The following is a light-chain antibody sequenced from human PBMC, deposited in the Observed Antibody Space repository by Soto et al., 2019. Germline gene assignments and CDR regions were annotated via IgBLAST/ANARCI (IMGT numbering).Light chain of an antibody. CDR1: SNDVGAYNY. CDR2: EVS. J-gene: IGLJ1*01. Sequence: QSALTQPASVSGSPGQSITISCTGTSNDVGAYNYVSWYQHHPGKAPKVVIHEVSNRPSGISNRFSGSKSGNTASLTVSGLQAEDEADYYCTSYTTSTTMVFGTGTKLTVL. V-gene: IGLV2-14*01. CDR3: TSYTTSTTMV.